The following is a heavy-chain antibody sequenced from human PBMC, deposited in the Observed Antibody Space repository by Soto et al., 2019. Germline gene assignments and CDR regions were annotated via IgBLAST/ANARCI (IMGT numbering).Heavy chain of an antibody. D-gene: IGHD4-17*01. CDR2: IYYSGST. J-gene: IGHJ2*01. V-gene: IGHV4-59*01. CDR3: ARDKDYGDPGYFDL. Sequence: QVQLQESGPGLVKPSETLSLTCTVSGGSISSYYWSWIRQPPGKGLEWIGYIYYSGSTNYNPSLKSRVTISVDTSKNQFSLKLSSVTAADTAVYYCARDKDYGDPGYFDLWGRGTLVTVSS. CDR1: GGSISSYY.